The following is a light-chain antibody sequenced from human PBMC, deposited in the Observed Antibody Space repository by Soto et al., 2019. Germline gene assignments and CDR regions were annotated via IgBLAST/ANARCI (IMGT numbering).Light chain of an antibody. CDR2: DVS. CDR1: SSDVGGYNY. J-gene: IGLJ2*01. CDR3: SSYTTSNTYVV. V-gene: IGLV2-14*01. Sequence: QSALTQPASGSGSPGQSITISCTGTSSDVGGYNYVSWYQQHPGKAPKLMIYDVSNRPSGISNRFSGSKSGNTASLTISGLQAEDEADYYCSSYTTSNTYVVFGGGTKLTVL.